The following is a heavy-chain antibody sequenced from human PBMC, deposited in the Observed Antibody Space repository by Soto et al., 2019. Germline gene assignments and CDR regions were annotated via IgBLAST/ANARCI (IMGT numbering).Heavy chain of an antibody. D-gene: IGHD6-13*01. Sequence: SVKVSCKASGGTFSSYAISWVRQAPGQGLEWMGGIIPIFGTANYAQKLQGRVTITADESTSTAYMELSSLRSEDKAVYYCATESYSSSWRDFDYWGKGTLVTVS. J-gene: IGHJ4*02. CDR2: IIPIFGTA. CDR3: ATESYSSSWRDFDY. V-gene: IGHV1-69*13. CDR1: GGTFSSYA.